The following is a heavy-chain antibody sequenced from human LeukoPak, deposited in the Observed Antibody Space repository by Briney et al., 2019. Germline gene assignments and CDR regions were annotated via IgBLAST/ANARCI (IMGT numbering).Heavy chain of an antibody. CDR2: INPKSGGT. V-gene: IGHV1-2*02. J-gene: IGHJ3*02. D-gene: IGHD2-21*02. CDR3: AKGGDDDAFDI. CDR1: GYTFTGYY. Sequence: GASVKVSCKASGYTFTGYYMHWVRQAPGQGLEWLGWINPKSGGTNHAQKFQGRVTMTRDTSMRTAYMEVSRLRSDDTAVYYCAKGGDDDAFDIWGQGTMVTVSS.